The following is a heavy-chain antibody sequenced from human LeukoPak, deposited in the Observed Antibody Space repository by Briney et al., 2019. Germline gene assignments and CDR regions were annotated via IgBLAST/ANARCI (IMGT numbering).Heavy chain of an antibody. CDR3: AKPTMVRDDAFDI. CDR2: ISGSGGST. Sequence: GGSLRLSCAASGFTFSTYWMSWVRQAPGKGLEWVSAISGSGGSTYYADSVKGRFTISRDNSKNTLYLQMNSLRAEDTAVYYCAKPTMVRDDAFDIWGQGTMVTVSS. V-gene: IGHV3-23*01. J-gene: IGHJ3*02. D-gene: IGHD3-10*01. CDR1: GFTFSTYW.